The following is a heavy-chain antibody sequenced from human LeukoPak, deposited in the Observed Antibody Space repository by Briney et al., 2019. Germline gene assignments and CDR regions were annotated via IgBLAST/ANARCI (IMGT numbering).Heavy chain of an antibody. D-gene: IGHD3-10*01. V-gene: IGHV4-59*08. Sequence: SETLSLTCTVSGGSISSYYWSWIRQPPGKGLEWIGYIYYSGSTNYNPSLKSRVTISVDTSKNQFSLKLSSVTAADTAVYYCATDALNYYGSGSYYNPDAFDIWGQGTMVTVSS. CDR3: ATDALNYYGSGSYYNPDAFDI. CDR2: IYYSGST. CDR1: GGSISSYY. J-gene: IGHJ3*02.